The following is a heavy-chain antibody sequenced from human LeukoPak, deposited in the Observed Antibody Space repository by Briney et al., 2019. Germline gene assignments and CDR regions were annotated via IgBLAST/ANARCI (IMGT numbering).Heavy chain of an antibody. CDR2: IDPTDSFT. CDR3: ARLGDILTGQYGAFDI. V-gene: IGHV5-10-1*01. J-gene: IGHJ3*02. CDR1: GYTFTSYW. Sequence: GESLRISCKGSGYTFTSYWITWVRQMPGKGLEWMGRIDPTDSFTHYSPSFQGHVTISVDKSITTAYLQWSSLEASDTAMYYCARLGDILTGQYGAFDIWGQGTLVTVSS. D-gene: IGHD3-9*01.